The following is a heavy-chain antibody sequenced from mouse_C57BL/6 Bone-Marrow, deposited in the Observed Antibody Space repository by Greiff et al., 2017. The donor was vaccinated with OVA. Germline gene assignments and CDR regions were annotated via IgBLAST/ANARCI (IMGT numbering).Heavy chain of an antibody. V-gene: IGHV5-6*01. CDR1: GFTFSSYG. CDR3: ARHVYYYGSSYWYFDV. Sequence: EVKLVESGGDLVKPGGSLKLSCAASGFTFSSYGMSWVRQTPDKRLEWVATISSGGSYTYYPDSVKGRFTISRDNAKNTLYLQMSSLKSEDTAMYYCARHVYYYGSSYWYFDVWGTGTTVTVSS. J-gene: IGHJ1*03. CDR2: ISSGGSYT. D-gene: IGHD1-1*01.